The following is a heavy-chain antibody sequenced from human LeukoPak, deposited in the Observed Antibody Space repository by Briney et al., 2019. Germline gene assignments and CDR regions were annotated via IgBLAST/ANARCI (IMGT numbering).Heavy chain of an antibody. CDR1: GYTFTGYY. D-gene: IGHD6-13*01. CDR2: INPNSGGT. CDR3: ARDSSSIAALGFDP. Sequence: ASVKVSCKASGYTFTGYYMHWVRQAPGQGLEWMGWINPNSGGTNYAQKFQGRVAMTRDTSISTAYMELSRLRSDDTAVYYCARDSSSIAALGFDPWGQGTLVTVSS. V-gene: IGHV1-2*02. J-gene: IGHJ5*02.